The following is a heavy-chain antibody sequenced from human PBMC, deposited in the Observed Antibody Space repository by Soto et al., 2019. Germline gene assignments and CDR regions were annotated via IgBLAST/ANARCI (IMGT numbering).Heavy chain of an antibody. D-gene: IGHD1-26*01. CDR2: IYYSGST. V-gene: IGHV4-61*01. CDR3: ARGFNVGALNWFDP. CDR1: GGSVSSGSYY. Sequence: SETLSLTCTVSGGSVSSGSYYWSWIRQPPGKGLERIGYIYYSGSTNYNPSLKSRVTISVDTSKNQFSLKLSSVTAADTAVYYCARGFNVGALNWFDPWGQGTLVTVSS. J-gene: IGHJ5*02.